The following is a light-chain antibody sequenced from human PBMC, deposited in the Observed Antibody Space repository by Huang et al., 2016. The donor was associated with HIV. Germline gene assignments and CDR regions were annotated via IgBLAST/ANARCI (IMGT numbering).Light chain of an antibody. J-gene: IGKJ2*01. V-gene: IGKV3-11*01. CDR3: QQRTNWPPEYT. CDR1: QSVSSY. Sequence: EIVLTQSPATLSLSPGDRATLSCRASQSVSSYLAWYQQKPGQAPRLLIYDASNRATRIPARFSGMGSGQDITLTISSLDPEDFAVYYCQQRTNWPPEYTFGQGTNLEIK. CDR2: DAS.